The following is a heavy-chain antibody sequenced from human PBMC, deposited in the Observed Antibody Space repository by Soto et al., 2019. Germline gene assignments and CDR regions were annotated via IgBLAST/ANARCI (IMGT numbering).Heavy chain of an antibody. D-gene: IGHD6-13*01. V-gene: IGHV3-23*01. Sequence: EVQLLESGGGLVQPGGSLRLSCAASGFTFSSYAMSWVRQAPGKGLEWVSSISASGTNTYYADSVKGRFTISRDNSKNTLFLQMNSLRAEDTAVYYCAKDQRGVSSTARIDYWGKGTLVTVSS. CDR3: AKDQRGVSSTARIDY. J-gene: IGHJ4*02. CDR1: GFTFSSYA. CDR2: ISASGTNT.